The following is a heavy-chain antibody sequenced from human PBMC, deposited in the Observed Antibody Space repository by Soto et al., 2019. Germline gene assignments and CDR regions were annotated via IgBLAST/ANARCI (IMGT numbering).Heavy chain of an antibody. CDR1: GGSVSSGSYY. Sequence: SETLSLTCTVSGGSVSSGSYYWSWIRQPPGKGLEWIGYIYYSGSTNYNPSLKSRVTISVDTSKNQFSLKLSSVTAADTAVYYCARALTGRGWALEYFQHWGQGTLVTVSS. CDR2: IYYSGST. D-gene: IGHD7-27*01. CDR3: ARALTGRGWALEYFQH. V-gene: IGHV4-61*01. J-gene: IGHJ1*01.